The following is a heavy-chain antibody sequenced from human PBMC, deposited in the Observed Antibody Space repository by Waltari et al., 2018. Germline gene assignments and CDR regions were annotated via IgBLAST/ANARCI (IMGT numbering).Heavy chain of an antibody. V-gene: IGHV4-59*01. CDR3: ATSEGVGATTTAFDI. CDR1: GGSISSYY. D-gene: IGHD1-26*01. J-gene: IGHJ3*02. Sequence: QVQLQESGPGLVKPSETLSLTCTVSGGSISSYYWSWIRPPPGKGLEWIGYIYYSGSTNYNPSLKSRVTISVDTSKNQFSLKLSSVTAADTAVYYCATSEGVGATTTAFDIWGQGTMVTVSS. CDR2: IYYSGST.